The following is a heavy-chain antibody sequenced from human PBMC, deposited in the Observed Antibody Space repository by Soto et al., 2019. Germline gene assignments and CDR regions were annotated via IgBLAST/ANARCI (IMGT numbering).Heavy chain of an antibody. CDR3: AADPAYSSSWYGMDV. V-gene: IGHV1-58*01. D-gene: IGHD6-13*01. CDR1: GFTFTSSA. CDR2: IVVGSGNT. J-gene: IGHJ6*02. Sequence: SVKVSCKASGFTFTSSAVQWLRQSRGQRLEWIGWIVVGSGNTNYAQKFQERVTITRDMSTSTAYMELSSLRSEDTAVYYCAADPAYSSSWYGMDVWGQGTTVTVSS.